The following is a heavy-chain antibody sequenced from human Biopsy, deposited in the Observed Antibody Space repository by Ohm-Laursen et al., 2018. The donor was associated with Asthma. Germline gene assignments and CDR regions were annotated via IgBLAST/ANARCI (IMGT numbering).Heavy chain of an antibody. J-gene: IGHJ5*02. Sequence: GTLSLTCTVSPGSINDYYWNRIRQFPGKGLEWIGYVHSSGSTRFNPSLKSRVTVSVDTSVDQVSLKLSSVSAADTAIYYCARATSTWSQSGPHFFDHWGPGTLVTVSS. CDR2: VHSSGST. CDR1: PGSINDYY. CDR3: ARATSTWSQSGPHFFDH. D-gene: IGHD6-13*01. V-gene: IGHV4-59*01.